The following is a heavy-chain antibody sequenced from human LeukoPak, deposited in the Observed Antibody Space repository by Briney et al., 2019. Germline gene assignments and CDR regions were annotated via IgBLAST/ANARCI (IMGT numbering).Heavy chain of an antibody. CDR2: MNPNSGNT. Sequence: ASVMVSCKASGYTFTSYDINWVRQATGQGLEWMGWMNPNSGNTGYAQKLQGRVTMTRNTSISTAYMELSSLRSDDTAVYYCALYYYGSGSPGYYYYGMDVWGQGTTVTVSS. D-gene: IGHD3-10*01. J-gene: IGHJ6*02. CDR1: GYTFTSYD. V-gene: IGHV1-8*01. CDR3: ALYYYGSGSPGYYYYGMDV.